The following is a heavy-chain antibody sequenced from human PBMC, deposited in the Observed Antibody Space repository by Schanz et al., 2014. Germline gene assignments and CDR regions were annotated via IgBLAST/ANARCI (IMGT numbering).Heavy chain of an antibody. D-gene: IGHD5-12*01. CDR3: ARRLVANNNYYGMDV. J-gene: IGHJ6*02. V-gene: IGHV3-21*05. Sequence: VQLVESGGDVVQPGRSLRLSCAASGFTFSSYGMHWVRQAPGKGLEWVAYMYSDGSYTNYPDSVKGRFTISRDRAKKSLYLQMNSLRAEDTAVYYCARRLVANNNYYGMDVWGQGTTVTVSS. CDR2: MYSDGSYT. CDR1: GFTFSSYG.